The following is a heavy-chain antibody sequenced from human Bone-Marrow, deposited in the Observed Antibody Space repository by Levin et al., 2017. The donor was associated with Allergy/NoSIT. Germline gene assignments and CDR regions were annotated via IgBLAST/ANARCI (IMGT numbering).Heavy chain of an antibody. D-gene: IGHD1-1*01. CDR2: IYWDDDK. Sequence: ESGPTLVKPTQTLTLTCTFSGFSLSTSGVGVGWIRQPPGKALEWLALIYWDDDKRYSPSLKSRLTITKDTSKNQVVLTMTNMDPVDTATYYCAQHPSTHGWKGYYFDYWGQGTLVTVSS. J-gene: IGHJ4*02. CDR3: AQHPSTHGWKGYYFDY. CDR1: GFSLSTSGVG. V-gene: IGHV2-5*02.